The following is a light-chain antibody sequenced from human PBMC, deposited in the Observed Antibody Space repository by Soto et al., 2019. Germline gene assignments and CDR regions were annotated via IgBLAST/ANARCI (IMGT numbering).Light chain of an antibody. J-gene: IGLJ2*01. V-gene: IGLV1-51*01. CDR1: SSNIGNNY. Sequence: QSVLTQPPSVSAAPGQKVTISCSGSSSNIGNNYVSWYQQLPGTAPKLLIYDNNKRPSGIPDRFSGSKSGTSATLGITGLQTGDEADYYCGTWDSGLRAEVFGGGTKVTVL. CDR2: DNN. CDR3: GTWDSGLRAEV.